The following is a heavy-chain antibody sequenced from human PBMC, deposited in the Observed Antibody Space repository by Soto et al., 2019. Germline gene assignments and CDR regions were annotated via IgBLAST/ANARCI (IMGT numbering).Heavy chain of an antibody. CDR2: VYYSGNS. J-gene: IGHJ4*02. V-gene: IGHV4-30-4*01. CDR1: GDSISSGDYY. D-gene: IGHD6-13*01. CDR3: ARDFKRYSSLPGPLEY. Sequence: SETLSLTCTVSGDSISSGDYYWSWIRQPPGKGLEWIGCVYYSGNSYYNPSLKSRFSISVDTSKNQFSLKLSSVTAADTAVYYRARDFKRYSSLPGPLEYWGLGTPVTVSS.